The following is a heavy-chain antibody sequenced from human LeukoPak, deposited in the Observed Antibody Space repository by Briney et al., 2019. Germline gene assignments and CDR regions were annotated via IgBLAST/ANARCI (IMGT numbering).Heavy chain of an antibody. V-gene: IGHV4-59*01. Sequence: SETLSLTCTVSGGSISHYYWSWIRQPPGKGLEWIGHIFYVGSTNYNPSLKSRVTISVDTSKNQFSLKLNSVTAADTAVYYCARDYYDSRGEAFDIWGQGTMVTVSS. D-gene: IGHD3-22*01. J-gene: IGHJ3*02. CDR1: GGSISHYY. CDR2: IFYVGST. CDR3: ARDYYDSRGEAFDI.